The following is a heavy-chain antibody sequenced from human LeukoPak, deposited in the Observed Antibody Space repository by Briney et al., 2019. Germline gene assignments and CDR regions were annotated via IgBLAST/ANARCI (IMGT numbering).Heavy chain of an antibody. D-gene: IGHD4-23*01. CDR3: ARDHYGGNSDY. J-gene: IGHJ4*02. CDR1: GVSFSGYY. V-gene: IGHV4-34*01. CDR2: IDHSGST. Sequence: PSETLSLTCAVYGVSFSGYYWTWIRQSPGKGLEWIGEIDHSGSTNYNPSLKSRVTISGDTSKNQFSLKLRSVTAADTAVYYCARDHYGGNSDYWGQGTLVTVSS.